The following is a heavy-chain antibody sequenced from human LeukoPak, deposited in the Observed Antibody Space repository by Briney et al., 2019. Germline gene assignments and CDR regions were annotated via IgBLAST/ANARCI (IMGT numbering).Heavy chain of an antibody. J-gene: IGHJ6*03. CDR2: ITDSGRTI. CDR1: GFTFSSYA. CDR3: ARGEVVTASLPDYFYYYMDV. D-gene: IGHD2-21*02. Sequence: GGSLRLSCAASGFTFSSYAMSWVRQAPGKGLEWVSYITDSGRTIYYADSVKGRFTISRDNAKNSLFLQMNSLRAEDTAVYYCARGEVVTASLPDYFYYYMDVWGKGTTVTICS. V-gene: IGHV3-48*03.